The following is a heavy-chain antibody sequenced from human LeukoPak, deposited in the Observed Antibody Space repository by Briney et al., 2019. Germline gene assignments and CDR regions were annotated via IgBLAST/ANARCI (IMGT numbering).Heavy chain of an antibody. Sequence: GGSLRLSCAASGFTFSSYWMHWVRQAPGKGLVWVSAISDSGNTYHADSVKGRFTISRDSSKNTLFLQMNRLRPEDAAVYYCAKAPVTTCRGAYCYPFDSWGQGTLVTVSS. CDR1: GFTFSSYW. V-gene: IGHV3-23*01. D-gene: IGHD2-21*01. J-gene: IGHJ4*02. CDR2: ISDSGNT. CDR3: AKAPVTTCRGAYCYPFDS.